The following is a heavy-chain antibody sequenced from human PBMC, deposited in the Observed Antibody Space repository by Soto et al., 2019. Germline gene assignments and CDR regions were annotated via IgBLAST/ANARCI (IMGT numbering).Heavy chain of an antibody. CDR2: ISSSSSTI. D-gene: IGHD6-19*01. V-gene: IGHV3-48*02. CDR3: ASDSSGWLVDY. J-gene: IGHJ4*02. Sequence: SLRLSCAASGFTFSSYSMNWVRQAPGKGLEWVSYISSSSSTIYYADSVKGRFTISRDNAKNSLYLQMNSLGDEDTAVYYCASDSSGWLVDYWGQGTLVTVSS. CDR1: GFTFSSYS.